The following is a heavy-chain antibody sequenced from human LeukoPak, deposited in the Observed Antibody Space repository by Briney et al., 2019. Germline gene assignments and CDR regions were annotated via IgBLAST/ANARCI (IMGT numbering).Heavy chain of an antibody. D-gene: IGHD6-19*01. CDR2: ISSSGSTI. Sequence: GGSLILSCAASGFTFSSYEMNWVRQAPGKGLEWVSYISSSGSTIYYADSVKGRFTISRDNAKNSLYLQMNSLRAEDTAVYYCARDKDGSGWYLLGYWGQGTLVTVSS. J-gene: IGHJ4*02. CDR3: ARDKDGSGWYLLGY. V-gene: IGHV3-48*03. CDR1: GFTFSSYE.